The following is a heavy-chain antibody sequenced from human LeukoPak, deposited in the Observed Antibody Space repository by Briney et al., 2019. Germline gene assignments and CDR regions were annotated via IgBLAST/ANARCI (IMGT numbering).Heavy chain of an antibody. J-gene: IGHJ4*02. D-gene: IGHD1-26*01. V-gene: IGHV3-30*03. CDR3: QYSGNNDGAAEDY. Sequence: GGSLRLSCAASGFTFSSYGMHWVRQAPGKGLEWVAVISYDGSNKYYADSVKGRFTISRDNSKNTLYLQMNSLRAEDTAVYYCQYSGNNDGAAEDYWGQGTLVTVSS. CDR1: GFTFSSYG. CDR2: ISYDGSNK.